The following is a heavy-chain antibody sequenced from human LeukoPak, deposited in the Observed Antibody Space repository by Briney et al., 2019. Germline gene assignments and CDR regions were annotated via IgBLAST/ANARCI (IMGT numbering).Heavy chain of an antibody. CDR1: GFTFSSYT. CDR3: ARVSTTYYYGSGSYSY. J-gene: IGHJ4*02. CDR2: ITSSSSYI. D-gene: IGHD3-10*01. V-gene: IGHV3-21*01. Sequence: MTGGSLRLSCAAPGFTFSSYTMNWVRQAPGKGLEWVSSITSSSSYIYYADSVKGRFTISRDNAKNSLYLQMNSLRAEDTAVYYCARVSTTYYYGSGSYSYWGQGTLVTVSS.